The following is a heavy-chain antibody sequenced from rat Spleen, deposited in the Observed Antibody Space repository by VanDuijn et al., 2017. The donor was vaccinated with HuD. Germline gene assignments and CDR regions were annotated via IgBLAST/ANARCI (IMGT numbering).Heavy chain of an antibody. V-gene: IGHV5-31*01. CDR1: GFTFNNYW. CDR3: TRVDYYDGSYPFDY. Sequence: EVQLVESGGGLVQPGRSLQLSCVASGFTFNNYWMTWIRQAPGKGLEWIASITNTGGSTYYPDSVKGRFTISRENAKSTLYLQMNSLKSEDTATYYCTRVDYYDGSYPFDYWGRGVMVTVSS. J-gene: IGHJ2*01. CDR2: ITNTGGST. D-gene: IGHD1-12*02.